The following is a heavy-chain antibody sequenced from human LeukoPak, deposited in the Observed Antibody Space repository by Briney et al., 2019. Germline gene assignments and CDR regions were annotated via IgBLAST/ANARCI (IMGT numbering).Heavy chain of an antibody. D-gene: IGHD1-26*01. J-gene: IGHJ4*02. CDR2: IYTSGST. CDR1: GGSISSYY. Sequence: SETLSLTCTVSGGSISSYYWSWIRQPPGKGLEWIGYIYTSGSTNYNPSLKSRVTISVDTSKNQFSLKLSSVTAADTAVYYCASGRLKYYFDYWGQRTLVTVSS. CDR3: ASGRLKYYFDY. V-gene: IGHV4-4*09.